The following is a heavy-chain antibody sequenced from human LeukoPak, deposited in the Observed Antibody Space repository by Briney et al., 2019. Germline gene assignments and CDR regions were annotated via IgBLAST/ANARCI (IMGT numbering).Heavy chain of an antibody. Sequence: SETLSLTCTVSGGSISSHYWSWTRQPPGKGLEWIGYIYYSGSTNYNPSLKSRVTISVDTSKNQFSLKLSSVTAADTAVYYCARWGYYDSSGYLHPLFDYWGQGTLVTVSS. CDR1: GGSISSHY. V-gene: IGHV4-59*11. CDR3: ARWGYYDSSGYLHPLFDY. CDR2: IYYSGST. J-gene: IGHJ4*02. D-gene: IGHD3-22*01.